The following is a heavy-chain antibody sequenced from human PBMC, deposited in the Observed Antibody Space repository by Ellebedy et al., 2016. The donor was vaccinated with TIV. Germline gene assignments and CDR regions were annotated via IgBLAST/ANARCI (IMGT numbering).Heavy chain of an antibody. CDR1: GFTFSSYA. J-gene: IGHJ4*02. Sequence: GESLKISCAASGFTFSSYAMHWVRQAPGKGLEWVAVISYDGSNKYYADSVKGRFTISRDNSKNTLYLQMNSLRAEDTAVYYCARDLATTKYYFDYWGQGTLVTVSS. V-gene: IGHV3-30*01. D-gene: IGHD1-14*01. CDR2: ISYDGSNK. CDR3: ARDLATTKYYFDY.